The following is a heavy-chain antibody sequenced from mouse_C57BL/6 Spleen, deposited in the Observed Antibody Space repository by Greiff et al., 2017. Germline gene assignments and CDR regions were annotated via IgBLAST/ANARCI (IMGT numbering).Heavy chain of an antibody. CDR1: GYSFTGYF. CDR3: ARLAVVAPYFDY. V-gene: IGHV1-20*01. D-gene: IGHD1-1*01. J-gene: IGHJ2*01. Sequence: VQLQQSGPELVKPGDSVKISCKASGYSFTGYFMNWVMQSHGKSLAWIGRINPYNGDTFYNQKFKCKATLTVDKSSSTAHMELRSLTSEDSADYYSARLAVVAPYFDYWGQGTTLTVSS. CDR2: INPYNGDT.